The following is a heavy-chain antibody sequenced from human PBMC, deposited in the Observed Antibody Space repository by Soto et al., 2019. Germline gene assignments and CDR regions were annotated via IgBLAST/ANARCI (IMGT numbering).Heavy chain of an antibody. V-gene: IGHV1-18*01. CDR3: ASDLNPNFWSGYYSVDAFDI. D-gene: IGHD3-3*01. CDR2: ISAYNGNT. Sequence: ASVKVSCKASGYTFTSYGISWVRQAPGQGLEWMGWISAYNGNTNYAQKLQGRVTMTTDTSTSTAYMELRSLRSDDTAVYYCASDLNPNFWSGYYSVDAFDIWGQGTMVTVSS. J-gene: IGHJ3*02. CDR1: GYTFTSYG.